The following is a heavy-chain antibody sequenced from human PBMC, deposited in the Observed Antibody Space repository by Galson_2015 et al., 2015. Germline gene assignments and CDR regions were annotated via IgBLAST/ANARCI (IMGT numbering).Heavy chain of an antibody. CDR3: ATSYLRGVDAFDI. Sequence: SVKVSCKVSGYTLTDLSMHWVRQAPGKGLEWMGGFDPEDGETIYAQKFQGRVTMTEDTSTDTAYMELSSLRSEDTAVYYCATSYLRGVDAFDIWGQGTMVTVSS. CDR1: GYTLTDLS. V-gene: IGHV1-24*01. J-gene: IGHJ3*02. CDR2: FDPEDGET. D-gene: IGHD4-17*01.